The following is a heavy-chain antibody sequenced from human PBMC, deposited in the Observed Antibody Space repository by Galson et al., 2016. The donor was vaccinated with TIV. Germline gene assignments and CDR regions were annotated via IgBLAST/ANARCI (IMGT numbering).Heavy chain of an antibody. CDR2: ITSSSSYL. Sequence: SLRLSCAASGFTFSSYSMNWVRQAPGKGLEWVSSITSSSSYLYYADSVKGRFTISRDNAKNSLFLQMTTLRADDTAVYYCARDTEQYNSFTDTFDVWDQGTMVTVSS. V-gene: IGHV3-21*06. D-gene: IGHD6-6*01. CDR3: ARDTEQYNSFTDTFDV. CDR1: GFTFSSYS. J-gene: IGHJ3*01.